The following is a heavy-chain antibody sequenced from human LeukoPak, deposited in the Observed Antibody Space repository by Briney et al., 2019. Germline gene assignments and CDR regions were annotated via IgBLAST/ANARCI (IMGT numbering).Heavy chain of an antibody. CDR1: GFTFKNSW. Sequence: PGGSLRLSCAASGFTFKNSWMSWVRQAPGKGLEWVANINQDGDEKYYVDSVRGRFTISRDNAKNTLFLQMNTLRVEDTAVYYCTRDLMDYDVSTGLHHYYMDVWGQGTTVTVSS. V-gene: IGHV3-7*01. D-gene: IGHD3-9*01. CDR3: TRDLMDYDVSTGLHHYYMDV. CDR2: INQDGDEK. J-gene: IGHJ6*02.